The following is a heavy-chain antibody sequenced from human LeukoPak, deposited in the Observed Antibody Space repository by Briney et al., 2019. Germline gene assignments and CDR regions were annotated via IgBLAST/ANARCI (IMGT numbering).Heavy chain of an antibody. Sequence: GGSLRLSCTASGFIFSTYWMTWVRQAPGKGLEWVANIKHDGSEKYYVDSVKGRFSISRDNAKNSLHLQMNSLRAEDTAIYYCARGISPDPWGQGTLVTVSS. CDR1: GFIFSTYW. CDR3: ARGISPDP. J-gene: IGHJ5*02. D-gene: IGHD2-15*01. CDR2: IKHDGSEK. V-gene: IGHV3-7*01.